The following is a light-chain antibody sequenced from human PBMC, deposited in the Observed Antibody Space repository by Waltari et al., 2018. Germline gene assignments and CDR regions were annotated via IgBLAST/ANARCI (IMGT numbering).Light chain of an antibody. J-gene: IGLJ2*01. CDR2: ADN. CDR1: SGSIASNY. CDR3: QSYDSSNHVV. V-gene: IGLV6-57*01. Sequence: NFMLTQPHPVSESPGKTVTIPCTRSSGSIASNYVQWDQQRPGSSPTTVIYADNQRPSGVPDRFSGSIDSSSNSASLTISGLKTEDEADYYCQSYDSSNHVVFGGGTKLTVL.